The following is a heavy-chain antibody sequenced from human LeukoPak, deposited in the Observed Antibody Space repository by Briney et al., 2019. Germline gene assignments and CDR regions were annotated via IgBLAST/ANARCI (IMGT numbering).Heavy chain of an antibody. J-gene: IGHJ5*02. Sequence: ASVKVSCKASGGTFTSYAISWVRQAPGQGLEWMGGIIPIFGTANYAQKFQGRVTITADESTSTAYMEPSSLRSEDTAVYYCARVAYLGYCSGGSCISWFDPWGQGTLVTVSS. V-gene: IGHV1-69*13. CDR2: IIPIFGTA. D-gene: IGHD2-15*01. CDR1: GGTFTSYA. CDR3: ARVAYLGYCSGGSCISWFDP.